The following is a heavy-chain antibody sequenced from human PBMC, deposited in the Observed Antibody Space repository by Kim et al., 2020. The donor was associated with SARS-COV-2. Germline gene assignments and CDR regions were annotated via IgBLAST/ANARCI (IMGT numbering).Heavy chain of an antibody. Sequence: YADTVKGRFTISGDDSKNTLDVQMNSLGAEDTAVYYCAKVLVFYYYGMDVWGQGTTVTVSS. D-gene: IGHD2-8*01. V-gene: IGHV3-33*06. CDR3: AKVLVFYYYGMDV. J-gene: IGHJ6*02.